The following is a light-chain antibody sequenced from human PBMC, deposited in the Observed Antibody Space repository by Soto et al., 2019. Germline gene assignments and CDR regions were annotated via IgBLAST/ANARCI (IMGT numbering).Light chain of an antibody. CDR2: SNN. CDR1: SSNIGSNT. J-gene: IGLJ1*01. CDR3: AVWDDRLNGFP. Sequence: QSALTQRPSASGTPGQRVTISCSGSSSNIGSNTVNWYQQLPGTAPKLLIYSNNLRPSGVPDRFSGSKSGTSASLAISGLQSEDEADYYCAVWDDRLNGFPFGAGTKVTVL. V-gene: IGLV1-44*01.